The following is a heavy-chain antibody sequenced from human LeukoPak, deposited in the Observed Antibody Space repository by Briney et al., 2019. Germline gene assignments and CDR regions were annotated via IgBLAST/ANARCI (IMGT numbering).Heavy chain of an antibody. J-gene: IGHJ5*02. CDR3: ARGHYQLS. D-gene: IGHD2-2*01. CDR2: INGGGDST. CDR1: GFTFSNFG. Sequence: GGSLRLSCAASGFTFSNFGVSWVRQAPGKGLEWVSAINGGGDSTYYADSVKGRFTISRDNAKNSLYLQMNSLSAEDTAVYYCARGHYQLSWGQGILVTVSS. V-gene: IGHV3-23*01.